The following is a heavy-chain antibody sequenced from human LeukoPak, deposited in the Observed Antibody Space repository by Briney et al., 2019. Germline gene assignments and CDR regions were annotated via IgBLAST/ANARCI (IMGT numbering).Heavy chain of an antibody. J-gene: IGHJ6*03. V-gene: IGHV3-48*03. CDR2: ISSSGSTI. D-gene: IGHD3-16*01. CDR3: ASIMSTNMDV. CDR1: GFTFSSYE. Sequence: GGSLRLSCAASGFTFSSYEMNWVRQAPGKGLEWVSYISSSGSTIYYADSVKGRFTISRDNAKNSLYLQMNSLRAEDTAVYYCASIMSTNMDVWGKGTTVTVSS.